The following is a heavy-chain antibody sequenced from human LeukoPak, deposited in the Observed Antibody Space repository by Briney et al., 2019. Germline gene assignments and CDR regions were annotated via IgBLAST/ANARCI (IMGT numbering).Heavy chain of an antibody. V-gene: IGHV3-23*01. CDR3: VRAAPRDCSPASCSLFDT. CDR2: IMIGGDGK. J-gene: IGHJ4*02. CDR1: EFTFNNYA. D-gene: IGHD2-2*01. Sequence: PGGSLRLSCAGSEFTFNNYAMSWARRAPRKGLEWVSTIMIGGDGKHYADSVKGRFTISRDRSESTLYLQMNGLRADDTAVYYCVRAAPRDCSPASCSLFDTWGQGTLVTVSS.